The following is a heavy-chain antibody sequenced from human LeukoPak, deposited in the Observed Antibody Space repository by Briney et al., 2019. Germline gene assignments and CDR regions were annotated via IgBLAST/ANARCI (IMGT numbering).Heavy chain of an antibody. CDR1: GGSISSSNYY. CDR2: IYYTGST. J-gene: IGHJ3*02. CDR3: AREQYPIDAFDI. Sequence: PSETLSLTCTVSGGSISSSNYYWGWIRQPPGEGLEWIGSIYYTGSTYYNPSLKSRITISVDTSKNQFSLKLSSLTAADTAVYYCAREQYPIDAFDIWGQGTMVTVSP. V-gene: IGHV4-39*07. D-gene: IGHD2-2*01.